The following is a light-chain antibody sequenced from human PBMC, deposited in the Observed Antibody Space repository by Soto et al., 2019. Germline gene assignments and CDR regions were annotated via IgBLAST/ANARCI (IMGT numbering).Light chain of an antibody. CDR2: AAF. Sequence: DIQMTQSPSSVSASVGDRVTISCRASEDINSRLAWYQQKQGNAPTLLIYAAFIFQSGVPSRVSGDGSGTDISLSISSLQPEDFPSYAGHHADSFAITFG. V-gene: IGKV1-12*01. CDR3: HHADSFAIT. CDR1: EDINSR. J-gene: IGKJ5*01.